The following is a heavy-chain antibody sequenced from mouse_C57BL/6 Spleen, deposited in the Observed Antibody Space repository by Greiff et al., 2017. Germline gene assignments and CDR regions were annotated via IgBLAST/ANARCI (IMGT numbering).Heavy chain of an antibody. J-gene: IGHJ3*01. V-gene: IGHV1-59*01. CDR2: IDPSDSYT. CDR1: GYTFTSYW. CDR3: AREENYYGSSFSWFAY. Sequence: QVQLQQPGAELVRPGTSVKLSCKASGYTFTSYWMHWVKQRPGQGLEWIGVIDPSDSYTNYNLKFKGKATLTVDTSSSTAYMQLSSLTSEDSAVYYCAREENYYGSSFSWFAYWGQGTLVTVSA. D-gene: IGHD1-1*01.